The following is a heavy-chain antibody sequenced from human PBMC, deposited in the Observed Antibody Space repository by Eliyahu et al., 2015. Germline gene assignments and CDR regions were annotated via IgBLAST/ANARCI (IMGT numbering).Heavy chain of an antibody. V-gene: IGHV3-7*01. CDR3: VRDPSGSLDY. Sequence: EVQLVESGGGLVQPGGSLRLSCIGSGFTFSNYWMSWVRQTPGKGLEWVANIKQDGSKKYYVHSVEGRFTISRDNAKNSLYLQMNSLRAEDTAVYYCVRDPSGSLDYWGQGTLVTVSS. J-gene: IGHJ4*02. D-gene: IGHD5-12*01. CDR2: IKQDGSKK. CDR1: GFTFSNYW.